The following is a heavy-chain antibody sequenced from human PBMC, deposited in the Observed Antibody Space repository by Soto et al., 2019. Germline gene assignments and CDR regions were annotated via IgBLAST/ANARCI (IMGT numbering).Heavy chain of an antibody. CDR3: AKDQSKWAAAGLFAP. CDR2: ISGSGGST. V-gene: IGHV3-23*01. Sequence: GGSLRLSCAASGFTFSSYAMSWVRQAPGKGLEWVSAISGSGGSTYYADSVKGRFTISRDNSKNTLYLQMNSLRAEDTAVYYCAKDQSKWAAAGLFAPWGQGTRVPVPS. J-gene: IGHJ5*02. CDR1: GFTFSSYA. D-gene: IGHD1-26*01.